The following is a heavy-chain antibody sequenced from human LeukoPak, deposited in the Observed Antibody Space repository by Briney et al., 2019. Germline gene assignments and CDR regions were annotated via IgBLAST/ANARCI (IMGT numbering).Heavy chain of an antibody. D-gene: IGHD4-23*01. CDR2: IYYSGSP. Sequence: PSETLSLTCTVSGGSISSGGYYWSWVRQHPGKGLEWIGYIYYSGSPYYNPSLKSRVTISVDTSKNQFSLKLSSVTAADTAVYYCARATRGDYGGNSLMFDYWGQGTLVTVSS. CDR3: ARATRGDYGGNSLMFDY. J-gene: IGHJ4*02. CDR1: GGSISSGGYY. V-gene: IGHV4-31*03.